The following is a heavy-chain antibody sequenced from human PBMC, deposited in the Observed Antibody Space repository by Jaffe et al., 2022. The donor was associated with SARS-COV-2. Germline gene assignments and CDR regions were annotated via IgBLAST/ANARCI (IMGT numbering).Heavy chain of an antibody. V-gene: IGHV4-39*01. CDR3: ARGAFCSRDCYSHYFDF. J-gene: IGHJ4*02. Sequence: QLQLQESGPGLVKPSETLSLTCTVSGGSISSSRYYWGWLRQPPGKGLEWIGSVYYNGRTYYNPSLESRVTISADTSKIQFSLRLSSVTAADTALYYCARGAFCSRDCYSHYFDFWGPGTLVSASS. D-gene: IGHD2-21*02. CDR1: GGSISSSRYY. CDR2: VYYNGRT.